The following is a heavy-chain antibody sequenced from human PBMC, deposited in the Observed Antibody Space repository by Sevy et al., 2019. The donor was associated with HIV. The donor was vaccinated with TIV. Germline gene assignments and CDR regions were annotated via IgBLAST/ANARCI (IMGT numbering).Heavy chain of an antibody. J-gene: IGHJ2*01. CDR1: GFTFSSYG. D-gene: IGHD6-13*01. CDR2: IRYDGSNK. Sequence: GGSLRLSCAASGFTFSSYGMHWVRQAPGKGLEWVAFIRYDGSNKYYADSVKGRFTISRDNSKNTLYLQMNSLRAEDTAVYYCAKDWRKPGYSSSWTGDWYFDLWGRGTLVTVSS. CDR3: AKDWRKPGYSSSWTGDWYFDL. V-gene: IGHV3-30*02.